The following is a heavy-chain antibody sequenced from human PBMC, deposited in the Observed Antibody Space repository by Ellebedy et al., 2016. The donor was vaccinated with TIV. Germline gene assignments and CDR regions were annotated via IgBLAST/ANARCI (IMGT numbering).Heavy chain of an antibody. CDR1: GYTFSTYG. CDR3: ARLLPKGNWYYFDY. CDR2: ISGNNGKT. Sequence: AASVKVSCKASGYTFSTYGFSWVRQAPGQGLEWMGRISGNNGKTHYAQRLQGRVTMTTDTSTSTASMELRSLTSDDTAVYYGARLLPKGNWYYFDYWGQGTLVIVSS. D-gene: IGHD5-24*01. J-gene: IGHJ4*02. V-gene: IGHV1-18*04.